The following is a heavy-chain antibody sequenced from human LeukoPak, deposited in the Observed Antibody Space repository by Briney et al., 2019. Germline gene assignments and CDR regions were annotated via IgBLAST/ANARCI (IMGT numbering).Heavy chain of an antibody. D-gene: IGHD2-2*03. CDR2: ISGSGGST. Sequence: GGSLILSCAASGFTFSSYAMSWVRQAPGKGLEWVSAISGSGGSTHYADSVKGRFTISRDKSKNTLYLQMNSLRAEDTAVYCCATTPSPGYCSSTSCYVDYWGQGTLVPVSS. CDR1: GFTFSSYA. J-gene: IGHJ4*02. CDR3: ATTPSPGYCSSTSCYVDY. V-gene: IGHV3-23*01.